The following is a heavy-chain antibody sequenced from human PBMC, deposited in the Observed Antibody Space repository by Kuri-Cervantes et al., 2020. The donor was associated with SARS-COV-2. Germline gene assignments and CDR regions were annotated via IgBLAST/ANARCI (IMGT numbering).Heavy chain of an antibody. CDR3: ARVGATYSYGMNV. D-gene: IGHD1-26*01. Sequence: ASVKVSCKASGYTFNTYGISWVRQAPGQGLERMGWSSTYNGYTNYEQKFQGRVTMTTDTSTSTAYMELRSLRSDDTAVYYCARVGATYSYGMNVWGQGTTVTVSS. CDR1: GYTFNTYG. V-gene: IGHV1-18*01. J-gene: IGHJ6*02. CDR2: SSTYNGYT.